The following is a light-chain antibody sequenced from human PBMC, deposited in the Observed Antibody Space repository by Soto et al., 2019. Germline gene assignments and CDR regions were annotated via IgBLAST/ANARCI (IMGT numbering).Light chain of an antibody. CDR3: QAYDNSLSGIT. Sequence: QSLLTQPPSVSGAPGQRVTISCTGSSSNFGTGYDVHWYQQLPGTAPKLLIYGNNNRPSGVPDRFSGSKSGTSASLAITGLQAEDEADYYCQAYDNSLSGITFGGGTKLTVL. CDR1: SSNFGTGYD. V-gene: IGLV1-40*01. J-gene: IGLJ2*01. CDR2: GNN.